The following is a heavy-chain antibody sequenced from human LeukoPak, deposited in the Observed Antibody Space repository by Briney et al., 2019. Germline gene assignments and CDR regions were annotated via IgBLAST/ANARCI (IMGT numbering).Heavy chain of an antibody. D-gene: IGHD5-24*01. J-gene: IGHJ5*02. V-gene: IGHV3-33*01. CDR1: GFTFSSFG. CDR3: VRGVGVSRFNYFDP. Sequence: GGSLRLSCAASGFTFSSFGMHWVRQAPGKGLEWVAVIWYDASDRYYADSVKGRFTISRDNSKNTLFLQMNSLRDDTAVYYCVRGVGVSRFNYFDPWGQGTLVVVSS. CDR2: IWYDASDR.